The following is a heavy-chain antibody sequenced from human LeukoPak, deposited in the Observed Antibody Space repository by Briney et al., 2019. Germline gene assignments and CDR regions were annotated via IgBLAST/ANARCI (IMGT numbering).Heavy chain of an antibody. CDR1: GFTFSSYW. J-gene: IGHJ6*03. D-gene: IGHD3-10*01. Sequence: PGGSLRLSCAASGFTFSSYWMSWVRQAPGKGLEWVANIKQDGSEKYYVDSVKGRFTISRDNAKNSLYLQMNSLRAEDTAVYYCARDIWFGELSYYYYYMDVWGKGTTVTISS. V-gene: IGHV3-7*01. CDR3: ARDIWFGELSYYYYYMDV. CDR2: IKQDGSEK.